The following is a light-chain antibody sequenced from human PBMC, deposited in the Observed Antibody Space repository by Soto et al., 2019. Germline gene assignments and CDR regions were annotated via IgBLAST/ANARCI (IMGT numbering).Light chain of an antibody. V-gene: IGLV2-14*01. J-gene: IGLJ2*01. Sequence: QSVLTQPASVSGSPGQSITISCTGTSSDVGFYNYVSWYQHHPGQAPKLMIYEVGNRPSGISTRFSASKSGNTASLTISGLQADDEADYYCFSYTTGNTLVFGGGTKLTV. CDR3: FSYTTGNTLV. CDR1: SSDVGFYNY. CDR2: EVG.